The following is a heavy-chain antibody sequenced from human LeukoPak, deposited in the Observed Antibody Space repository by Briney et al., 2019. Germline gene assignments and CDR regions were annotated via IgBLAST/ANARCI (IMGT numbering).Heavy chain of an antibody. V-gene: IGHV5-51*01. CDR3: ARRGAASCGGDCYYY. CDR1: EYSFTSYW. J-gene: IGHJ4*02. D-gene: IGHD2-21*02. CDR2: IYPGDSDT. Sequence: GESLKISCKGSEYSFTSYWIGWVRQMPGKGLEWMGIIYPGDSDTRYSPSFQGQVTISADKSISTAYLQWSSLKASDTAMYYCARRGAASCGGDCYYYWGQGTLVTVSS.